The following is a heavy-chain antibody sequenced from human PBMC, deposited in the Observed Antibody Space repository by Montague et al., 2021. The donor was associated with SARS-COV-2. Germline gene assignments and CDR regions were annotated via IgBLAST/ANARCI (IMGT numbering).Heavy chain of an antibody. J-gene: IGHJ6*02. V-gene: IGHV3-74*01. CDR2: VKGDGSRI. Sequence: SLRLSCAASGCTFSSYWMHWVRQAPGTGLVWVSRVKGDGSRISYADSVKGRFTISRDNAKNTLYLQMNSLRAEDTAVYFCARGYFPVGGSENWGSYGMDVWGQGTTVTVSS. CDR3: ARGYFPVGGSENWGSYGMDV. D-gene: IGHD3-16*01. CDR1: GCTFSSYW.